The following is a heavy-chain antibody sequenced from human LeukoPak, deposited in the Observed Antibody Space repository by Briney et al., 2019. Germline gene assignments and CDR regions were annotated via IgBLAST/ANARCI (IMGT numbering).Heavy chain of an antibody. Sequence: PGGSLRLSCAASGFTFSSYGMHWVRQAPGKGLEWVAVIWYDGSNKYYADSVKGRFTISRDNSKNTLYLQMNSLRAEDTAVYYCARWGSTSCSCFDYWGQGTLVTASS. CDR2: IWYDGSNK. CDR1: GFTFSSYG. D-gene: IGHD2-2*01. J-gene: IGHJ4*02. V-gene: IGHV3-33*01. CDR3: ARWGSTSCSCFDY.